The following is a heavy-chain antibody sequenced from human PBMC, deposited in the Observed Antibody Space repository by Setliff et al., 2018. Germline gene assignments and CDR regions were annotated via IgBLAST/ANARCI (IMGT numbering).Heavy chain of an antibody. CDR2: INPNSGGT. J-gene: IGHJ3*02. Sequence: ASVKVSCKASGGTFSSYAISWVRQAPGQGHRWMGWINPNSGGTNYAQKFQGWVTMTRDTSISTAYMELSRLRSDDTAVYYCARGPAGTYAFDIWGQGTMVTVSS. CDR3: ARGPAGTYAFDI. V-gene: IGHV1-2*04. D-gene: IGHD1-7*01. CDR1: GGTFSSYA.